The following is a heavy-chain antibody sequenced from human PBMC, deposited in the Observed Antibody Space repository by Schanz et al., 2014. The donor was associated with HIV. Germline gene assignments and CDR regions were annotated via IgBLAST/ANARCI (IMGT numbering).Heavy chain of an antibody. CDR3: ARAFSVGQLVRVVDS. V-gene: IGHV3-NL1*01. D-gene: IGHD6-6*01. J-gene: IGHJ4*02. Sequence: QVQLVESGGGAVQPGKSLRLSCTTSDFTFSNYGMHWVRQAPGKGLEWVSSIDIAGTLTYFADSVKGRFTISRDNSKNTLYLQMNSLRAEDTAVYYCARAFSVGQLVRVVDSWGQGTPVTVSS. CDR1: DFTFSNYG. CDR2: IDIAGTLT.